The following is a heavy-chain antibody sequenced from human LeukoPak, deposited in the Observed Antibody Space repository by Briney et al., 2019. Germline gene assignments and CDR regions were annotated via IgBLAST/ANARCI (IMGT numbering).Heavy chain of an antibody. CDR3: ARERRTYYYDSSGYGAYMDV. D-gene: IGHD3-22*01. CDR2: IKQDGSEK. V-gene: IGHV3-7*01. J-gene: IGHJ6*03. Sequence: GGSLRLSCAASGFTFSSYAMSWVRQAPGKGLEWVANIKQDGSEKYYVDSVKGRFTISRDNAKNSLYLQMNSLRAEDTAVYYCARERRTYYYDSSGYGAYMDVWGKGTTVTISS. CDR1: GFTFSSYA.